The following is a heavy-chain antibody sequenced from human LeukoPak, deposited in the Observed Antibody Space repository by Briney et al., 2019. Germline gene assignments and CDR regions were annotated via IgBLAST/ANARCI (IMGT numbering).Heavy chain of an antibody. CDR2: IYYSGNA. Sequence: TSETLSLTCTVSGGSISSSTYYWGWIRQPPGKGLEWIGNIYYSGNAYHNPSLKSRVTISVDKSKNQFSLKLSSVTAADTAVYYCARVGQLAFDYWGQGTLVTVSS. CDR1: GGSISSSTYY. J-gene: IGHJ4*02. D-gene: IGHD2-2*01. V-gene: IGHV4-39*07. CDR3: ARVGQLAFDY.